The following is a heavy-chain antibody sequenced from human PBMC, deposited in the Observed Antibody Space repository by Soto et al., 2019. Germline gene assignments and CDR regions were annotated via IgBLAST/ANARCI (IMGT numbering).Heavy chain of an antibody. J-gene: IGHJ4*02. CDR1: GGSISSYY. CDR3: ARVGDLSSGWYIDY. Sequence: SETLSLTCTVSGGSISSYYWSWIRQPPGKGLEWIGYIYYSGSTNYNPSLKSRVTISVDTSKNQFSLKLSSVTAADTAVYYCARVGDLSSGWYIDYWGQGTLVTVSS. D-gene: IGHD6-19*01. V-gene: IGHV4-59*01. CDR2: IYYSGST.